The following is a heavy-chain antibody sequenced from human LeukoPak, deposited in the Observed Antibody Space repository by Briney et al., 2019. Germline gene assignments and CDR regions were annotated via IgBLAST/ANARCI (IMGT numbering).Heavy chain of an antibody. V-gene: IGHV4-31*03. Sequence: SETLSLTCTVSDGSISSGVYYWSWIRQHPGKGLEWIGYIYYSGSTYYNPSLKSRVTISVDTSKNQFSLKLSSVPAADTAVYYCASREGVRVGYFDYWGQGTLVTVSS. J-gene: IGHJ4*02. CDR3: ASREGVRVGYFDY. CDR1: DGSISSGVYY. CDR2: IYYSGST. D-gene: IGHD3-10*01.